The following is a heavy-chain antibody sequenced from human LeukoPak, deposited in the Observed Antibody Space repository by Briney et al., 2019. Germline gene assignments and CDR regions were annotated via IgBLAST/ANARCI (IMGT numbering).Heavy chain of an antibody. CDR1: GFTVNNDY. Sequence: PGGSLRLSCAASGFTVNNDYMSWVRQAPGKGLEWVSVIYSGGLTYYADSVKGRFTISRHNSKNTPYLQMNTLRAEDTAVYYCARVKDGYGFDFWGQGTLVTVSS. V-gene: IGHV3-53*04. CDR2: IYSGGLT. J-gene: IGHJ4*02. D-gene: IGHD5-24*01. CDR3: ARVKDGYGFDF.